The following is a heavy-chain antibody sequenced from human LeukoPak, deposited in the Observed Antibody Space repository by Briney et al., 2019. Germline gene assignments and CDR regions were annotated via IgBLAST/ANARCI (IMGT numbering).Heavy chain of an antibody. CDR1: GYSISSGYY. CDR3: ARDKRGYSYGQFDY. J-gene: IGHJ4*02. Sequence: SETLSLTCTVSGYSISSGYYWGWIRQPPGKGLEWIGSIYHSGSTYYNPSLKSRVTISVDTSKNQFSLQLNSVTPEDTAVYYCARDKRGYSYGQFDYWGQGTLVTVSS. CDR2: IYHSGST. D-gene: IGHD5-18*01. V-gene: IGHV4-38-2*02.